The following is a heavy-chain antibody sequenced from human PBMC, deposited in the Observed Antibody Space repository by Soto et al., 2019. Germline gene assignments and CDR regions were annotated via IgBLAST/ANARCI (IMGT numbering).Heavy chain of an antibody. Sequence: ASVKVSCKASGYTFTSYYMHWVRQAPGQGLEWMGIINPSGGSTSYAQKFQGRVTMTRDTSTSTVYMELSSLRSEDTAVYYCARDWVVRGLLWFGESAGYGMDVWGQGTTVTVST. CDR2: INPSGGST. J-gene: IGHJ6*01. V-gene: IGHV1-46*01. CDR3: ARDWVVRGLLWFGESAGYGMDV. D-gene: IGHD3-10*01. CDR1: GYTFTSYY.